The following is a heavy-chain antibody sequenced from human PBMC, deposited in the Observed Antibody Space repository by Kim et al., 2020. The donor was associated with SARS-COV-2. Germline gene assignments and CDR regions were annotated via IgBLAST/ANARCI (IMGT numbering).Heavy chain of an antibody. CDR2: MYYSGST. CDR1: GGSIINSGRF. D-gene: IGHD2-15*01. J-gene: IGHJ6*02. CDR3: ARQGDCSGGSCYSGNFYYFVGLDG. V-gene: IGHV4-39*01. Sequence: SETLSLTCSVSGGSIINSGRFWGWIRQPPGKGLEWIGTMYYSGSTYYNPSLKSRVTISVDTSKNQVSLRLTSVTAADTAVYYCARQGDCSGGSCYSGNFYYFVGLDGWGQAATVTVSS.